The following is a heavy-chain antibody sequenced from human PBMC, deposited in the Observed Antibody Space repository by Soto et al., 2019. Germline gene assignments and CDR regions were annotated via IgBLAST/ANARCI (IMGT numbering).Heavy chain of an antibody. CDR2: IIPIFGTA. J-gene: IGHJ4*02. CDR1: GGTFSSYA. D-gene: IGHD3-22*01. CDR3: AVRPNYDSSGYAPFDY. Sequence: ASVKVSCKASGGTFSSYAISWVRQAPGQGLEWMGGIIPIFGTANYAQKFQGRVTITADKSTSTAYMELSSLRSEDTAVYYCAVRPNYDSSGYAPFDYWGQGTLVTVSS. V-gene: IGHV1-69*06.